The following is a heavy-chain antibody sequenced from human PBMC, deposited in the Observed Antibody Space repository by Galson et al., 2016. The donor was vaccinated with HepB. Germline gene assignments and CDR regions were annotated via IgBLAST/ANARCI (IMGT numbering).Heavy chain of an antibody. Sequence: LSLTCTVSGGSISSGDYYWSWIRQPPGKGLEWIGYVFYSGSTYYNPSLQSRVTISVDTSKNQFSLKLNSVTPADTAVYYCARERYYYDRSGYYYFFDNWGQGTPITVSS. J-gene: IGHJ4*02. CDR2: VFYSGST. V-gene: IGHV4-30-4*01. CDR3: ARERYYYDRSGYYYFFDN. CDR1: GGSISSGDYY. D-gene: IGHD3-22*01.